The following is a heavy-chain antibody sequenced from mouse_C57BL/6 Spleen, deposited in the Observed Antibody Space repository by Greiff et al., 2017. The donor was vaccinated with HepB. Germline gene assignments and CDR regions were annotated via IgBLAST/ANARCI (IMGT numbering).Heavy chain of an antibody. CDR2: IDPENGDT. CDR3: TTGGNYYGSREYYFDY. V-gene: IGHV14-4*01. J-gene: IGHJ2*01. CDR1: GFNIKDDY. D-gene: IGHD1-1*01. Sequence: EVQLQQSGAELVRPGASVKLSCTASGFNIKDDYMHWVKQRPEQGLEWIGWIDPENGDTEYASKFQGKATITADTSSNTAYLQLSSLTSEDTAVYYCTTGGNYYGSREYYFDYWGQGTTLTVSS.